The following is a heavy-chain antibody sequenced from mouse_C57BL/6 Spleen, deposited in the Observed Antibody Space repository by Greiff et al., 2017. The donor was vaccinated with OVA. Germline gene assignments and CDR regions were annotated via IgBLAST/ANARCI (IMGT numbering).Heavy chain of an antibody. CDR2: IDPSDSYT. J-gene: IGHJ3*01. V-gene: IGHV1-50*01. CDR3: ARLIPLAY. Sequence: QVQLQQSGAELVKPGASVKLSCKASGYTFTSYWMQWVKQRPGQGLEWIGEIDPSDSYTNYNQKFKGKATLTVDTSSSTAYMQLSSLTSEDSAVYYCARLIPLAYWGQGTLVTVSA. D-gene: IGHD2-4*01. CDR1: GYTFTSYW.